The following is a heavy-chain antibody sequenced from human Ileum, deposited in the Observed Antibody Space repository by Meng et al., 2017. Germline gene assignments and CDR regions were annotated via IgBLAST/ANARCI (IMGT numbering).Heavy chain of an antibody. J-gene: IGHJ6*02. CDR3: ARDSYYNFWSGYLGV. Sequence: GESLKISCAASGFTFNNYWMTWVRQAPGKGLEWVANIKEDGSEQNYVDSVKGRFTISRDSAKNSLYLQMNSLRAEDTAVYYCARDSYYNFWSGYLGVWGQGTTVTVSS. D-gene: IGHD3-3*01. CDR1: GFTFNNYW. CDR2: IKEDGSEQ. V-gene: IGHV3-7*01.